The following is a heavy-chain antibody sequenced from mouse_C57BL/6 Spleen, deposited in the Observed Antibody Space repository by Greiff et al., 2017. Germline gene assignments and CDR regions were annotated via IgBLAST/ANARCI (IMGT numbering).Heavy chain of an antibody. Sequence: QVQLQQPGAELVKPGASVKLSCKASAYTFTSYWMHWVKQRPGQGLEWIGMIHPNSGSTNYNEKFKSKATLTVVKSSSTAYMQLSSLTSEESAVYYCVREETGPYYYAMDYWGQGTSVTVSS. CDR3: VREETGPYYYAMDY. CDR1: AYTFTSYW. V-gene: IGHV1-64*01. D-gene: IGHD4-1*01. CDR2: IHPNSGST. J-gene: IGHJ4*01.